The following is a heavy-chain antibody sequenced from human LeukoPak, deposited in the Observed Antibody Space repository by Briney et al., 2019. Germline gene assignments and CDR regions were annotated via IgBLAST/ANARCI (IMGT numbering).Heavy chain of an antibody. J-gene: IGHJ6*02. Sequence: SQTLSLTCAISGDSVSSNSAAWNWIRLSPSRGLEWLGRTYYRSKWYNDYAVSVKSRITINPDTSKNQFSLQLNSVTPEDTAVYYCARDLRCGEANYYGMDVWGQGTTVTVSS. V-gene: IGHV6-1*01. CDR2: TYYRSKWYN. CDR3: ARDLRCGEANYYGMDV. D-gene: IGHD4-17*01. CDR1: GDSVSSNSAA.